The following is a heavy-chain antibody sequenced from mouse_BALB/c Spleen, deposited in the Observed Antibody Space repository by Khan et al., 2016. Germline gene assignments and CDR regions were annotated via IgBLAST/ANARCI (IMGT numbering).Heavy chain of an antibody. CDR3: TRRNCHVNY. Sequence: EVQLQESGPGLVKPSQSLSLTCTVTGYPITRDHDRNWIRQFPGNKLEWMGYISYSASTSSNPSLKSRISITRDTSKNQYIRHLKSVTTDDTATYNRTRRNCHVNYRGKGTTLTCSS. D-gene: IGHD4-1*02. V-gene: IGHV3-2*02. CDR1: GYPITRDHD. J-gene: IGHJ2*01. CDR2: ISYSAST.